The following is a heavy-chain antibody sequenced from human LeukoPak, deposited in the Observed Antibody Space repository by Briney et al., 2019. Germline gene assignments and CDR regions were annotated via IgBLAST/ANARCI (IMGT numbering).Heavy chain of an antibody. CDR3: ARGSIPDY. D-gene: IGHD1-26*01. CDR2: IHYSGST. CDR1: GGSIISYY. J-gene: IGHJ4*02. V-gene: IGHV4-59*01. Sequence: SETLSLTCTVSGGSIISYYWDWIRQPPGKGLEWIGYIHYSGSTNYNPSLKSRVTMSVDTSKSQFSLKLSSVTAADTAVYYCARGSIPDYWGQGTLVTVSS.